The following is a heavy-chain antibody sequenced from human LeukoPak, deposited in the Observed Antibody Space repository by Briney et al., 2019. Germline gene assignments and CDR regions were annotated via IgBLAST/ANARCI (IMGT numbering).Heavy chain of an antibody. Sequence: GGSLRLSCAASGFTFSSYAMHWVRQAPGKGLEWVAVISYDGSNKYYADYVKGRFTISRDNSKNTVFMEMNSLKPEDTALCYCARSEHIVVVTSTPASYWGQGTLVTVSS. D-gene: IGHD2-21*02. CDR2: ISYDGSNK. CDR1: GFTFSSYA. V-gene: IGHV3-30-3*01. CDR3: ARSEHIVVVTSTPASY. J-gene: IGHJ4*02.